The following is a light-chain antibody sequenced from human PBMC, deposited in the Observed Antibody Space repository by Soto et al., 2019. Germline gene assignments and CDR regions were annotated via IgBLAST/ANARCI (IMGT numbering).Light chain of an antibody. J-gene: IGKJ4*01. CDR3: QQSYSTPLT. CDR1: QSISSY. Sequence: LQMTQSPFSPSATVRDRVTITCRASQSISSYLNWYQQKPGKAPKLLIYAASSLQSGVPSRFSGSGSGTDFTLTISSLQPEDFATYYCQQSYSTPLTFGGGTKV. CDR2: AAS. V-gene: IGKV1-39*01.